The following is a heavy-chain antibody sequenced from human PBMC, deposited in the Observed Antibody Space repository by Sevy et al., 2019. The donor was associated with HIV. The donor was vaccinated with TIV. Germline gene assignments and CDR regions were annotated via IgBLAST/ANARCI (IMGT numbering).Heavy chain of an antibody. V-gene: IGHV3-9*01. D-gene: IGHD3-22*01. CDR2: ISWNSDTI. Sequence: GGSLRLSCAASGFTIDHYAMHWVRQAPGKGLEWVSGISWNSDTIDYADSVRGRFTISRDNAKNSLYLQMNSLRADDTALYYCAKGSGYYFHDAFDIRGQGIMVTVSS. CDR1: GFTIDHYA. J-gene: IGHJ3*02. CDR3: AKGSGYYFHDAFDI.